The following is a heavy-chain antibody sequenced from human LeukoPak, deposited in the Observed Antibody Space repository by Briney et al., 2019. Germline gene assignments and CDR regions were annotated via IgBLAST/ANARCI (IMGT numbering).Heavy chain of an antibody. Sequence: PSETLSLTCTVSGGSISSYYWSWIRQPPGKGLEWIGYIYYSGSTNYNPSLKSRVTISVDTSKNQFSLELSSVTAADTAVYYCARGTFDYWGQGTLVTVSS. CDR1: GGSISSYY. CDR3: ARGTFDY. CDR2: IYYSGST. J-gene: IGHJ4*02. V-gene: IGHV4-59*01.